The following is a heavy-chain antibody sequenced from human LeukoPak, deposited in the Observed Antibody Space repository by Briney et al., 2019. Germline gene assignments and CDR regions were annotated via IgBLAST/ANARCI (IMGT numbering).Heavy chain of an antibody. D-gene: IGHD3-22*01. CDR2: ISYDVINK. Sequence: GGSLRLSCAASGFTFSSYAMHWVRQAPGNRLEWVAVISYDVINKFYADSVKGRFTISRDNSKNTLYLQMNSLRAEDTAVYYGARDWMDHYDSSGVYWGQGTLVTVSS. V-gene: IGHV3-30-3*01. CDR1: GFTFSSYA. CDR3: ARDWMDHYDSSGVY. J-gene: IGHJ4*02.